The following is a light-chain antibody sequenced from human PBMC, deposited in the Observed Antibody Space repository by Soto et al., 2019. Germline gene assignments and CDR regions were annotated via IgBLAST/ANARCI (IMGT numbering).Light chain of an antibody. V-gene: IGKV2-28*01. J-gene: IGKJ1*01. CDR2: LRS. CDR3: MQAVHIPGT. Sequence: DIGMTQSPLSLPVTPGEPASMSCRSSQSLLHVNGYTYSDWNLQKPGQSPQLLMYLRSIRASGVPDRFSGSGSGTDFTLKISRVEDEDVGVYYCMQAVHIPGTLGKGTKVDIK. CDR1: QSLLHVNGYTY.